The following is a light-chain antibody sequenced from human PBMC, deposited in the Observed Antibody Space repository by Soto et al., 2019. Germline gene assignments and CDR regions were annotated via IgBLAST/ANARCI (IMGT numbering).Light chain of an antibody. V-gene: IGKV1-39*01. J-gene: IGKJ2*01. CDR2: AAS. Sequence: DIQMTQSPSSLSASVGDRVTITCRASRSISIYLNWFQQKPGKAPNLLIYAASSLQSGVPSRFSGSGSRTEFTLTISSLQPEDFATFYCQQSYSTPNTLGQGTKLEIK. CDR1: RSISIY. CDR3: QQSYSTPNT.